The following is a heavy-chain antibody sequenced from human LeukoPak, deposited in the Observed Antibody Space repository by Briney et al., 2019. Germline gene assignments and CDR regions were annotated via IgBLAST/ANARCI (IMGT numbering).Heavy chain of an antibody. Sequence: GGSLRLSCAASGFTLSHYGMHWVRQAPGMGLEWVAVIWFDGGKIHYPDSVKGRLTISRDNSKNTLYLQMDNLRADDTAVYYCVRGSGGDGYSYWGDYWGQGTLVTVPP. CDR3: VRGSGGDGYSYWGDY. CDR1: GFTLSHYG. J-gene: IGHJ4*02. D-gene: IGHD5-24*01. V-gene: IGHV3-33*01. CDR2: IWFDGGKI.